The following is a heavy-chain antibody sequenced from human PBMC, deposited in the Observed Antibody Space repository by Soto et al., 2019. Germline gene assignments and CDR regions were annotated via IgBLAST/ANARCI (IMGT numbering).Heavy chain of an antibody. CDR2: ISANNGNT. D-gene: IGHD2-2*01. CDR3: ERDGYCSSRRCFDL. J-gene: IGHJ2*01. V-gene: IGHV1-18*01. Sequence: QVQLVQSGAEVKKPGASVKVSCKASGYTFTSYGITWVRQAPGQGLEWMGWISANNGNTNYAQKFQGRVTMTTDTATSKAYMELRSLRSDATAVYYCERDGYCSSRRCFDLWGRGTLVTVSS. CDR1: GYTFTSYG.